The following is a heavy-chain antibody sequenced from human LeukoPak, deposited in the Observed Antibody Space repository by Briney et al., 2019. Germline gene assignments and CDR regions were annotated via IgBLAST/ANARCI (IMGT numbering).Heavy chain of an antibody. CDR1: GASISVYY. CDR3: ARRSGSYLASDF. J-gene: IGHJ4*02. CDR2: IHHSGNT. Sequence: PSETLSLTCTVSGASISVYYWTWIRQAPGRGLEWIGHIHHSGNTNYNPSLKSRVTISVDTSKNQFSLNLTSVTAADTAVYYCARRSGSYLASDFWGQGTLVTVSS. D-gene: IGHD1-26*01. V-gene: IGHV4-59*08.